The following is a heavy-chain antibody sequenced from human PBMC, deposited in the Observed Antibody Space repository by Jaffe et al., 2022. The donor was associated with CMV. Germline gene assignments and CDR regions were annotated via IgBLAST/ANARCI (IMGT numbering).Heavy chain of an antibody. CDR2: INHSGST. Sequence: QVQLQQWGAGLLKPSETLSLTCAVYGGSFSGYYWSWIRQPPGKGLEWIGEINHSGSTNYNPSLKSRVTISVDTSKNQFSLKLSSVTAADTAVYYCARRPPGGIVVVRGGMDVWGQGTTVTVSS. CDR3: ARRPPGGIVVVRGGMDV. V-gene: IGHV4-34*01. CDR1: GGSFSGYY. D-gene: IGHD3-22*01. J-gene: IGHJ6*02.